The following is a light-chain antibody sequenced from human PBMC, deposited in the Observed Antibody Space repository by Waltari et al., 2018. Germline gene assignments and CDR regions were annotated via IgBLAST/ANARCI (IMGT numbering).Light chain of an antibody. CDR3: YSAADNHRVL. CDR1: ILAKKY. CDR2: KDI. V-gene: IGLV3-27*01. Sequence: SSELTQPASVSVSLGQTAVLPCSGDILAKKYGRWFQQKPGQAPVLFIYKDIERPSGIPDRFSGSSSGTTLTLTISGAQVEDEAAYYCYSAADNHRVLFGGGTKLTVL. J-gene: IGLJ2*01.